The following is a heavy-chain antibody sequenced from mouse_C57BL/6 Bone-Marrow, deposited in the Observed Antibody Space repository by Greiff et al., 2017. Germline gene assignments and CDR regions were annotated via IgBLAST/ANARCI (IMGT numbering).Heavy chain of an antibody. CDR1: GYTFTSYG. Sequence: QVHVKQPGAELARPGASVKLSCKASGYTFTSYGISWVKQRTGQGLEWIGEIYPRSGNTYYNEKFKGKATLTAAKSSSTAYMELRSLTSEDSAVYFCARYPIYYGYDRGYWYFDVWGTGTTVTVSA. J-gene: IGHJ1*03. CDR3: ARYPIYYGYDRGYWYFDV. CDR2: IYPRSGNT. V-gene: IGHV1-81*01. D-gene: IGHD2-2*01.